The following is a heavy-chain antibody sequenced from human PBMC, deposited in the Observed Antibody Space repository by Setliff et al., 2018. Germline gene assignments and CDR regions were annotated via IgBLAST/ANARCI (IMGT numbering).Heavy chain of an antibody. Sequence: SETLSLTCAVSGVSISTSNWWSWVRQPPGKGLEWIGEIYHSGITNYNPSLKSRVSISVDKSKNQVSLKLNSVTAADTAVYYCGRDPHTPTVTTRGDYWGQGTLVTVSS. CDR3: GRDPHTPTVTTRGDY. V-gene: IGHV4-4*02. CDR2: IYHSGIT. CDR1: GVSISTSNW. D-gene: IGHD4-17*01. J-gene: IGHJ4*02.